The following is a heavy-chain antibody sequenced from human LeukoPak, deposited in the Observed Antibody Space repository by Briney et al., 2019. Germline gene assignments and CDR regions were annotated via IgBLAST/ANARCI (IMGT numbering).Heavy chain of an antibody. V-gene: IGHV4-30-4*01. CDR2: IDYSGST. Sequence: SETLSLTCTVSGGSISSGDYYWSWIRQPPGKGLEWIGYIDYSGSTYYNPSLKSRVTISVDTSKNQFSLKLSSVTAADTAVYYCARDYYDSSGYYYEVWYFDLWGRGTLVTVSS. J-gene: IGHJ2*01. CDR1: GGSISSGDYY. D-gene: IGHD3-22*01. CDR3: ARDYYDSSGYYYEVWYFDL.